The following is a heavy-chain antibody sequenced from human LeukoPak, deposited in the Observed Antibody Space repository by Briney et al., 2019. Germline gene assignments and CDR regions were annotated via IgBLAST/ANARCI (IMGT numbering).Heavy chain of an antibody. J-gene: IGHJ6*02. D-gene: IGHD4/OR15-4a*01. CDR3: ASLLSGFICSWCPDYYYGVDV. Sequence: SETLSLTCTVSSDSISSSRFYGGWIRQPPGRGLEWIATISYSGSTYYNPSLRSRVTMSIDTSKNQFSLKLSSVTAADTAVCYCASLLSGFICSWCPDYYYGVDVWGQGTTVSVSS. CDR2: ISYSGST. V-gene: IGHV4-39*01. CDR1: SDSISSSRFY.